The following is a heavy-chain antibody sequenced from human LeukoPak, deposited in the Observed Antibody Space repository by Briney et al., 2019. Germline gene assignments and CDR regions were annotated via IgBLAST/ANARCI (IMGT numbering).Heavy chain of an antibody. D-gene: IGHD3-22*01. CDR3: ARDSTSYYESSVYGFDI. CDR1: GDSVSSNSAA. V-gene: IGHV6-1*01. CDR2: TYYRSKWYN. Sequence: SQTLSLTCAISGDSVSSNSAAWNWIRQSPSRGLEWLGRTYYRSKWYNDYAVSVKSRITINPDTSKNQFSLQLNSVTPEDTAVYYCARDSTSYYESSVYGFDIWGHGTMVTVSS. J-gene: IGHJ3*02.